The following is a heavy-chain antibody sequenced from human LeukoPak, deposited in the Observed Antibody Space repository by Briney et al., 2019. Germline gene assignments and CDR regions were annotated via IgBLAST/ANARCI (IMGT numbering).Heavy chain of an antibody. J-gene: IGHJ3*02. Sequence: ASVKVSCKASGYTFTNYGISWVRQAPGQGLEWMGGIIPIFGTPNYAQKFQGRVTVTTDESTSTAYMELSSLRSEDTAVYYCARDLPERFVVVPAASSKFDAFDIWGQGTMVTVSS. CDR3: ARDLPERFVVVPAASSKFDAFDI. V-gene: IGHV1-69*05. CDR2: IIPIFGTP. D-gene: IGHD2-2*01. CDR1: GYTFTNYG.